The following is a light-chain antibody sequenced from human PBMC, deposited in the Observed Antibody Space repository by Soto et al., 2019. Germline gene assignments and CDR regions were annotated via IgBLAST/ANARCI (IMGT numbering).Light chain of an antibody. Sequence: AIRMTQSPSSFSASTGDRVTITCRASQGISSHLAWYQLKPGKAPRLLIYTASYLESGVPSRFSGSGSGTDFTLSLRLLQSEYFAFYYCQQYFSYPLTFGGGTKVEIK. CDR2: TAS. CDR3: QQYFSYPLT. V-gene: IGKV1-8*01. CDR1: QGISSH. J-gene: IGKJ4*01.